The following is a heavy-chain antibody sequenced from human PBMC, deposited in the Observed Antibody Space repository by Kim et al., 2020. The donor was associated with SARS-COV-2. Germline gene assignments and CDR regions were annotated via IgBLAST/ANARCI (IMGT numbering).Heavy chain of an antibody. V-gene: IGHV1-18*04. Sequence: ASVKVSCKASGYTFTSYGISWVRQAPGQGLEWMGWISAYNGNTNYAQKLQGRVTMTTDTSTSTAYMELRSLRSDDTAVYYCARGTFVFGVVDQPVYWGQGTLVTVSS. J-gene: IGHJ4*02. CDR2: ISAYNGNT. CDR3: ARGTFVFGVVDQPVY. D-gene: IGHD3-3*01. CDR1: GYTFTSYG.